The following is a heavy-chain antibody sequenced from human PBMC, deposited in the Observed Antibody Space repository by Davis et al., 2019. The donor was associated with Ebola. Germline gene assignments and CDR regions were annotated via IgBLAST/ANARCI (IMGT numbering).Heavy chain of an antibody. J-gene: IGHJ6*02. CDR1: GGTFSSYG. D-gene: IGHD6-13*01. Sequence: AASVKVSCKASGGTFSSYGISWVRQAPGQGLEWMGWISAYNGNTNYAQKLQGRVTMTTDTSTSTAYMELRSLRSDDTAVYYCAREVAAAGTGRYYYYYGMDVWGQGTTVTVSS. V-gene: IGHV1-18*01. CDR2: ISAYNGNT. CDR3: AREVAAAGTGRYYYYYGMDV.